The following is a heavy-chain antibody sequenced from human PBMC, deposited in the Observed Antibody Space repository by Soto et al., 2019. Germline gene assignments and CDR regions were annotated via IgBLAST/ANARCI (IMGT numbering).Heavy chain of an antibody. CDR1: GYTFTAYY. CDR2: INPETGGT. Sequence: ASVKVSCKASGYTFTAYYVHWLREAPGQGLEWMGWINPETGGTSYAQKFQGRVTLSRDTSINTAYLELSRLRFDDAAVYFCARERYQVISDGMDVWGQGTTVTVSS. V-gene: IGHV1-2*02. J-gene: IGHJ6*02. CDR3: ARERYQVISDGMDV. D-gene: IGHD2-2*01.